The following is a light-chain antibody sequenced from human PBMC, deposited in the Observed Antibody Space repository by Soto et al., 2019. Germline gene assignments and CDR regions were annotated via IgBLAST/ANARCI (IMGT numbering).Light chain of an antibody. CDR3: QQYNDWPRT. V-gene: IGKV3-15*01. CDR2: GAS. CDR1: QSVSSY. J-gene: IGKJ1*01. Sequence: ENVLSQSPATLSLSPGERATLSCRASQSVSSYLAWYQQKPGQAPRLLIYGASTRATDIPVRFSGSGSGTEFTLTISSLQSEDFAVYYCQQYNDWPRTFGQGTKV.